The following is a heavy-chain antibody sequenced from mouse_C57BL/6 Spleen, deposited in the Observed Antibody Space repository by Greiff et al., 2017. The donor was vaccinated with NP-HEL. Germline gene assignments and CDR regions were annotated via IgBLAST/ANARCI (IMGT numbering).Heavy chain of an antibody. CDR1: GYAFSSSW. J-gene: IGHJ3*01. Sequence: QVQLKQSGPELVKPGASVKISCKASGYAFSSSWMNWVKQRPGKGLEWIGRIYPGDGDTNYNGKFKGKATLTADKSSSTAYMQLSSLTSEDSAVYFCARPYDYASWCAYWGQGTLVTVSA. V-gene: IGHV1-82*01. CDR3: ARPYDYASWCAY. D-gene: IGHD2-4*01. CDR2: IYPGDGDT.